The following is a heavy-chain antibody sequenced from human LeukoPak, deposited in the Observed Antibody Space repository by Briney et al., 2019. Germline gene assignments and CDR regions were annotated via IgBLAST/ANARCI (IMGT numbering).Heavy chain of an antibody. CDR1: GFTFSNYW. V-gene: IGHV3-74*01. CDR2: INSDGSIT. D-gene: IGHD3-3*01. CDR3: SRTLFGVVNY. Sequence: GGSLRLSCVASGFTFSNYWMHWVRQAPGKGLVWVSRINSDGSITNYAGSVKGRFTISRDSAKNTLYLQMTSLRAEDTAVYYCSRTLFGVVNYWGQGTLVIVSS. J-gene: IGHJ4*02.